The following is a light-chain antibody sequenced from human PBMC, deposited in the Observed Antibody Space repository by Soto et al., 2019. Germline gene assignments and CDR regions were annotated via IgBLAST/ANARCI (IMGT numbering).Light chain of an antibody. CDR2: AAS. J-gene: IGKJ2*01. V-gene: IGKV1-9*01. CDR3: QQLNSFPYT. CDR1: QGIFNF. Sequence: DIQLTQSPSFLSASVGDRVTITCRASQGIFNFLAWFQQKPGTAPTLLMSAASTLERGVPSRFSGSGSGTEFTLTISSLQPEDFATYYCQQLNSFPYTFGQGTKLEIK.